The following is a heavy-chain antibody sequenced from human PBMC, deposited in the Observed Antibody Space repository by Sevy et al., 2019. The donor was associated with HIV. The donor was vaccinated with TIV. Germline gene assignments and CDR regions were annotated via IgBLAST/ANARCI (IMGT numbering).Heavy chain of an antibody. D-gene: IGHD6-13*01. CDR3: ATSGIAAAGVFDY. Sequence: SETLSLTCTVSGGSISSYYWSWIRQPPGKGLEWIGYINYSGNTNYNPSLKSQVTISVDTSKNQFSLKLSSVTAADTAVYYCATSGIAAAGVFDYWGQGTLVTVSS. J-gene: IGHJ4*02. V-gene: IGHV4-59*01. CDR1: GGSISSYY. CDR2: INYSGNT.